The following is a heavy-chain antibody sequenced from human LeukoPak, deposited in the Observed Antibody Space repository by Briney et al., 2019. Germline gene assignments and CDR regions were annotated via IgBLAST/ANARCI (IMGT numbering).Heavy chain of an antibody. CDR3: AKGRYSSGWYPVDYYYYMDV. CDR1: GFTFSSYS. CDR2: ISGSGGST. Sequence: PGGSLRLSCAASGFTFSSYSMNWVRQAPGKGLEWVSAISGSGGSTYYADSVKGRFTISRDNSKNTLYLQMNSLRAEDTAVYYCAKGRYSSGWYPVDYYYYMDVWGKGTTVTVSS. V-gene: IGHV3-23*01. D-gene: IGHD6-19*01. J-gene: IGHJ6*03.